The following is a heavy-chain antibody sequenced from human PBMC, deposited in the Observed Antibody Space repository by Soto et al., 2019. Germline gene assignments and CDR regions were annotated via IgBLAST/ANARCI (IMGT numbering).Heavy chain of an antibody. V-gene: IGHV3-30*04. CDR1: GFTFSTYP. Sequence: GGSLRLSCAASGFTFSTYPMYWVRQAPGKGLEGVAVISYNGSNKYYADAVKGRFTISRVNWKNTLDVQMNSLRAEATGVYYCERGGTVSRAAGMDVWGQGTTVTVSS. D-gene: IGHD4-4*01. CDR2: ISYNGSNK. J-gene: IGHJ6*02. CDR3: ERGGTVSRAAGMDV.